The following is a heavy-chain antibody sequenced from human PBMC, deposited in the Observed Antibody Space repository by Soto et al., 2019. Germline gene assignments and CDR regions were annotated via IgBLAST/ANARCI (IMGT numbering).Heavy chain of an antibody. CDR1: GYTLTELS. J-gene: IGHJ4*02. V-gene: IGHV1-24*01. Sequence: ASVKVSCKVSGYTLTELSMHWVRQAPGKGLEWMGGFDPEDGETIYAQKFQGGVTMTEDTSTDTAYMELSSLRSEDTAVYYCATESIVGATRGVDYWGQGTLVTVSS. CDR2: FDPEDGET. CDR3: ATESIVGATRGVDY. D-gene: IGHD1-26*01.